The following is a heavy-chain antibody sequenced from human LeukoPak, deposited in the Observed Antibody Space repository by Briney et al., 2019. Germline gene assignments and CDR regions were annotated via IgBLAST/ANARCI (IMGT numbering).Heavy chain of an antibody. V-gene: IGHV3-23*01. CDR1: GFTFCRYA. CDR3: AKDLAYEGDLAAFDS. D-gene: IGHD2-21*01. CDR2: TSGRSEST. Sequence: GGSLTLSCVASGFTFCRYAMRWVRQAPGKGLEWVSGTSGRSESTHYADSVKGRFTISRDKSKNTLYLQMNSLRVEDTAVYYCAKDLAYEGDLAAFDSWGQGTLVTVSS. J-gene: IGHJ4*02.